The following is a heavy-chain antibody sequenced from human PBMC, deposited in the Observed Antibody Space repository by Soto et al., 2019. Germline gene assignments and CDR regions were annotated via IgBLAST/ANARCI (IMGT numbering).Heavy chain of an antibody. CDR2: IYYSGST. Sequence: SETLSLTCTASGVSISGYYWNWIRQPPGKGLEWIGYIYYSGSTNYNPSLESRVTMSVDTSKNQLSLKLSSVTAADTAVYYCARGHYYESTGFHGYFFDYWGQGSLVTVSS. CDR3: ARGHYYESTGFHGYFFDY. CDR1: GVSISGYY. V-gene: IGHV4-59*01. D-gene: IGHD3-22*01. J-gene: IGHJ4*02.